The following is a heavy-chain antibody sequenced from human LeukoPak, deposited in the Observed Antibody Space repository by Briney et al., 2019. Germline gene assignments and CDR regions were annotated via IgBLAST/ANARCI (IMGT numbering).Heavy chain of an antibody. Sequence: GGSLRLSCAASGFTFSSYSMNWVRQAPGKGLEWVSSISSSSSYIYYADSVKGRFTISRDNAKNSLYLQMNSLRAEDTAVYYCARKSLGATFDYWGQGTLVTVSS. J-gene: IGHJ4*02. CDR2: ISSSSSYI. V-gene: IGHV3-21*01. CDR3: ARKSLGATFDY. D-gene: IGHD1-26*01. CDR1: GFTFSSYS.